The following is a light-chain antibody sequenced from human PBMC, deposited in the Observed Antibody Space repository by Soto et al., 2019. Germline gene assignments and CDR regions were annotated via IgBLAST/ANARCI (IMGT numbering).Light chain of an antibody. Sequence: IQVRQCPVWLSAYVGDRVTIIWRSSQSISSYLNWYQQKPGKARKLLIYAASSLQSGVPSRFSGSGSGTDFTLTISSLQPEDFATYYCQQRYSTPLTVGGGTKVEI. J-gene: IGKJ4*01. V-gene: IGKV1-39*01. CDR2: AAS. CDR3: QQRYSTPLT. CDR1: QSISSY.